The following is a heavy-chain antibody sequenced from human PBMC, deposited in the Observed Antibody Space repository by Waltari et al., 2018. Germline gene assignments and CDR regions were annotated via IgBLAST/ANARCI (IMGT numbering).Heavy chain of an antibody. CDR2: IYTSGRA. CDR1: GVSLSSGESY. CDR3: ALVRVVNAFDI. V-gene: IGHV4-61*09. Sequence: QVQLQESGPGLVKPLQTLSLTCTVSGVSLSSGESYWSWIRQPAGKGLEWIGYIYTSGRATYNPSLKSRVSMSIDTFKNQFSLNLKSVTAADTAVYYCALVRVVNAFDIWGQGTMVTVSS. D-gene: IGHD3-3*01. J-gene: IGHJ3*02.